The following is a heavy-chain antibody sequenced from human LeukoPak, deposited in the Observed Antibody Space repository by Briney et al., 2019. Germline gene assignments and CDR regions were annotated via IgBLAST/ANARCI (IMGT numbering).Heavy chain of an antibody. CDR1: GFTFSSYR. D-gene: IGHD2-21*02. CDR3: GRHAIVEVAAPSVDN. V-gene: IGHV3-48*03. Sequence: GGSLRLSCAASGFTFSSYRMSWVRQAPGKGLEWVSYISSSGATMYYADSVKGRFTVSRDNAKNSLYLQMDSLRAEDTAVYYCGRHAIVEVAAPSVDNWCEETLGTVSS. J-gene: IGHJ4*02. CDR2: ISSSGATM.